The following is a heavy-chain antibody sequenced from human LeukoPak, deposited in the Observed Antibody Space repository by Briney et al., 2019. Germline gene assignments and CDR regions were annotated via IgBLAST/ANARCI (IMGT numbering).Heavy chain of an antibody. Sequence: ASVKVSCKASGGTFSSYAISWVRQAPGQGLEWMGGIIPIFGTANYAQKFQGRVTITADESTSTAYMELSSLRSEDTAVYYCARELYYDFWSGWNYWGQGTLVTVSS. V-gene: IGHV1-69*13. J-gene: IGHJ4*02. D-gene: IGHD3-3*01. CDR1: GGTFSSYA. CDR3: ARELYYDFWSGWNY. CDR2: IIPIFGTA.